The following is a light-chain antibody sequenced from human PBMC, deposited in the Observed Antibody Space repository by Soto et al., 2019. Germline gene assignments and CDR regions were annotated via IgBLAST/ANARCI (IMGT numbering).Light chain of an antibody. CDR1: QSITSW. Sequence: DIQMTQSPSTLSASVGDRVTITCRASQSITSWLAWYQQEPGKAPKLLIYDASSLESGVPSRFSGSGSWTEFTLTISSLQPDDFATYYCQQYNSYPYTFGQGSKLEIK. CDR3: QQYNSYPYT. CDR2: DAS. J-gene: IGKJ2*01. V-gene: IGKV1-5*01.